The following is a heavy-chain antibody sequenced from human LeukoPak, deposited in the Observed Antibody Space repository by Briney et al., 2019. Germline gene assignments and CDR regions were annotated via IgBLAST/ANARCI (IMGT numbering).Heavy chain of an antibody. CDR3: ARGFGQPLSYYYYYMDV. J-gene: IGHJ6*03. CDR2: IIPIFGTA. D-gene: IGHD3-16*01. CDR1: GYTFTSYG. V-gene: IGHV1-69*06. Sequence: ASVKVSCKASGYTFTSYGISWVRQAPGQGLEWMGGIIPIFGTANYAQKFQGRVTITADKSTSTAYMELSSLRSEDTAVYYCARGFGQPLSYYYYYMDVWGKGTTVTISS.